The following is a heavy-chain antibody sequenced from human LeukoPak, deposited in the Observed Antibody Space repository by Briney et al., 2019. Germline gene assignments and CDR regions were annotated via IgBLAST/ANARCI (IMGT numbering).Heavy chain of an antibody. CDR1: GFAFSSYA. J-gene: IGHJ4*02. CDR2: ISGSGGST. D-gene: IGHD3-10*01. Sequence: GGSLRLSCAASGFAFSSYAMSWVRQAPGKGLEWVSVISGSGGSTYYADSVKGRFTISRDNSKNTLYLQMNSLRAEDTAVYYCAKVGKPVWFGEFPYYFDYWGQGTLVTVSS. V-gene: IGHV3-23*01. CDR3: AKVGKPVWFGEFPYYFDY.